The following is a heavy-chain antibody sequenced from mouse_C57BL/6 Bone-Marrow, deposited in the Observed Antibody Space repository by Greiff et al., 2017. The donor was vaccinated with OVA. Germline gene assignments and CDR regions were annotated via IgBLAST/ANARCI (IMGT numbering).Heavy chain of an antibody. V-gene: IGHV5-12*01. D-gene: IGHD2-14*01. CDR2: ISNGGGST. J-gene: IGHJ2*01. CDR3: ARQGGYDAYYFDY. CDR1: GFTFSDYY. Sequence: EVQGVESGGGLVQPGGSLKLSCAASGFTFSDYYMYWVRQTPEKRLEWVAYISNGGGSTYYPDTVKGRFTISRDNAKNTLYLQMSRLKSEDTAMYYCARQGGYDAYYFDYWGQGTTLTVSS.